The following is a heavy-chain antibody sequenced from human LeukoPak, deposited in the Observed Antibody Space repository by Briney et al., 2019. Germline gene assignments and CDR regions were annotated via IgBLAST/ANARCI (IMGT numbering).Heavy chain of an antibody. CDR1: GYTITGYY. CDR2: INANNDGS. V-gene: IGHV1-2*02. J-gene: IGHJ3*02. CDR3: ARKRGVGVDTNAFDM. Sequence: GASVKVSFKASGYTITGYYMHWVRQAPGQGLEWMGWINANNDGSIYAQKFQGRVTMTRDTSINTAYMELSRLRSDDTAVYYCARKRGVGVDTNAFDMWGQGTMVTVSS. D-gene: IGHD3-3*01.